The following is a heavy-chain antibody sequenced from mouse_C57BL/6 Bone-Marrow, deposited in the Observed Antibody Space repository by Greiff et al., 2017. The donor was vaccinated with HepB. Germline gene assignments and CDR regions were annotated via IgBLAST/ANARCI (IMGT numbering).Heavy chain of an antibody. Sequence: EVMLVESGGGLVQPGGSLKLSCAASGFTFSDYGMAWVRQAPRKGPEWVAFISNLAYSIYYADTVTGRFTISRENAKNTLYLEMSSLRSEDTAMYYCARLIRCFDVWGTGTTVTVSS. CDR3: ARLIRCFDV. CDR1: GFTFSDYG. J-gene: IGHJ1*03. V-gene: IGHV5-15*04. D-gene: IGHD5-1-1*01. CDR2: ISNLAYSI.